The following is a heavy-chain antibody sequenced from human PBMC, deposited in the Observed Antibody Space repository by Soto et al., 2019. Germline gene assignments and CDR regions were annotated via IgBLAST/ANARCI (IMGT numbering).Heavy chain of an antibody. CDR1: GYAFSSYA. D-gene: IGHD1-1*01. CDR3: ANGHDNYFYYGMDV. J-gene: IGHJ6*02. V-gene: IGHV1-3*04. CDR2: INIGSGNT. Sequence: GASVKVSCKASGYAFSSYAKHWVRQAPGQRLEWMGWINIGSGNTEYSQNFQDRITITRDTSASTVYMELSSLRYEDTAMYYCANGHDNYFYYGMDVWGQGTTVTVS.